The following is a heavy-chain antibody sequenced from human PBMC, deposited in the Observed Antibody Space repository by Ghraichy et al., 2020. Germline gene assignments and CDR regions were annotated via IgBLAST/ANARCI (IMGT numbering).Heavy chain of an antibody. J-gene: IGHJ4*02. D-gene: IGHD1-26*01. CDR2: LSSRSSGK. CDR3: ARELGGSDSDY. V-gene: IGHV3-48*02. Sequence: GSLRLSCAASGFTFSSNSMNWVRQAPGKGLEWVSYLSSRSSGKYYADSVKGRFTISRDNDKNSLYPEMNNLRDEDTAVYYCARELGGSDSDYWGQGTLVTVSS. CDR1: GFTFSSNS.